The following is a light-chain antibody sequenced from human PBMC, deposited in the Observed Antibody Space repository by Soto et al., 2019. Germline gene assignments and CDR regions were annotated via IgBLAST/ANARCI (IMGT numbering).Light chain of an antibody. CDR3: VLYMGGGISV. Sequence: QAVVTPETSFSVSPGGTVTLTCGLTSGSVSTTYYPSWYLQTPGQAPRTLIYNTNTRSSGVPDRFSGSILRNKAALTIAGAQADDESEYYCVLYMGGGISVFGGGTKVTVL. CDR1: SGSVSTTYY. CDR2: NTN. V-gene: IGLV8-61*01. J-gene: IGLJ2*01.